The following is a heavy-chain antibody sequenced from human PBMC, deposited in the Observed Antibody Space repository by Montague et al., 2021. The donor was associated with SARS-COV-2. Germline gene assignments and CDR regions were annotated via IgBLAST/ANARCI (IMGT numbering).Heavy chain of an antibody. D-gene: IGHD2-2*01. CDR3: ARFAYQLLFIASYYGMDV. CDR1: GGSFSGYY. J-gene: IGHJ6*02. Sequence: SETLSLTCAVYGGSFSGYYWSWIRQPPGKGLEWIGEISHSGSTNYNPSLKSRVTISIDTPKNQFSLKLSSVTAADTAVYYCARFAYQLLFIASYYGMDVWGQGTTVTVSS. V-gene: IGHV4-34*01. CDR2: ISHSGST.